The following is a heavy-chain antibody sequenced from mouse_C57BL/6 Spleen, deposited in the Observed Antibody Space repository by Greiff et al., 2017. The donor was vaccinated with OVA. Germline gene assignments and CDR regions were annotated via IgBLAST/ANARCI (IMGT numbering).Heavy chain of an antibody. D-gene: IGHD3-1*01. V-gene: IGHV1-81*01. CDR3: TGEGYYYLDY. CDR2: IYPRSGNT. Sequence: VQLQQSGAELARPGASVKLSCKASGYTFTSYGISWVKQRTGQGLEWIGEIYPRSGNTYYNKKFKGKTTLTADKSSSTAYLELRSLTSEDSAVYFCTGEGYYYLDYWGQGTTLTVSS. J-gene: IGHJ2*01. CDR1: GYTFTSYG.